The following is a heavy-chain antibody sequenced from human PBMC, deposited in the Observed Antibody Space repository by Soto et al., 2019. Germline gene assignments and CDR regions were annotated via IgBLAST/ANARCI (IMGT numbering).Heavy chain of an antibody. Sequence: SETLSLTCTVSGGSISSGGYYWSWIRQHPGKGLEWIGYIYYSGSTYYNPSLKSRVTISVDTSKNQFSLKLSSVTAADTAVYYCARTSDGRQSLAYFDYWGQGTLVTVSS. CDR2: IYYSGST. CDR3: ARTSDGRQSLAYFDY. D-gene: IGHD2-8*01. J-gene: IGHJ4*02. V-gene: IGHV4-31*03. CDR1: GGSISSGGYY.